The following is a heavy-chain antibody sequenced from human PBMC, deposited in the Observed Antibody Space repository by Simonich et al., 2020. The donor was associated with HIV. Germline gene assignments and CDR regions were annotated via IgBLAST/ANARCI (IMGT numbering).Heavy chain of an antibody. Sequence: QVQLQQWGAGLLKPSETLSLTCAVYGGSFSGYYWSWIRQPPGKGLEWIGEINHSGITNYKSSLTSRATISVDKSKNQFSLKLSSVTAEDTAIYYCARRDRELILYFDYWGQGNLVTVSS. J-gene: IGHJ4*02. CDR3: ARRDRELILYFDY. CDR2: INHSGIT. D-gene: IGHD3-3*01. V-gene: IGHV4-34*01. CDR1: GGSFSGYY.